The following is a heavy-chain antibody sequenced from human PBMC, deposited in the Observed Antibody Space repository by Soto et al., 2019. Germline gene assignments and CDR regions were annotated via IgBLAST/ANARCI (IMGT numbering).Heavy chain of an antibody. Sequence: PSETLSLTCTVSGGSISSGDYYWSWIRQPPGKGLEWIGYIYYSGSTYYNPSLKSRVTISVDTSKNQFSLKLSSVTAADTAVYYCSRVDPGETSPFDHWGQGTLVTVSS. V-gene: IGHV4-30-4*01. CDR3: SRVDPGETSPFDH. CDR1: GGSISSGDYY. D-gene: IGHD3-10*01. J-gene: IGHJ4*02. CDR2: IYYSGST.